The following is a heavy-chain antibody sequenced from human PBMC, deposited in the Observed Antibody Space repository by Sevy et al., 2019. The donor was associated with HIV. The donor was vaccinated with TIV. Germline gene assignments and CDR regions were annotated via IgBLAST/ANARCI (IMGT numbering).Heavy chain of an antibody. J-gene: IGHJ4*02. CDR2: INPNSGGT. V-gene: IGHV1-2*06. Sequence: ASVKVSCKASGYRFTDYSILWVRQAPGQGLEWMGRINPNSGGTNYAQKFQGRVTMTRDTSISTAYMELSRLTSDDTAVYYCARDVMMPAQGHFEYWGQGTLVTVSS. D-gene: IGHD2-2*01. CDR1: GYRFTDYS. CDR3: ARDVMMPAQGHFEY.